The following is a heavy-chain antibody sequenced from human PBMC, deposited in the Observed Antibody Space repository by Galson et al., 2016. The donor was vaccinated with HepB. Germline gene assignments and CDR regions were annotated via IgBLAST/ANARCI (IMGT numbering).Heavy chain of an antibody. J-gene: IGHJ3*02. Sequence: SVKVSCKASGGTFSSYAIRWVRQAPGQGLEWMGGIIPIFGPPNYAQKFQGRVTITADESTSTAYMERSSLRSEDTAVYYCAGEVTTVTTGAFQIWGQGTMVTVSS. D-gene: IGHD4-17*01. V-gene: IGHV1-69*13. CDR3: AGEVTTVTTGAFQI. CDR2: IIPIFGPP. CDR1: GGTFSSYA.